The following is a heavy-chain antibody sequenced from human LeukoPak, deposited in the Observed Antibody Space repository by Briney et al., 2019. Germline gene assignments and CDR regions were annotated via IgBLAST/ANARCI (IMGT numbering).Heavy chain of an antibody. Sequence: GGSLRLSFAASGFTFSSYSMNWVRQAPGKGLEWVSSISSSSSYIYYADSVKGRFTISRDNAKNSLYLQMNSLRAEDTAVYYCARDQELFWFDPWGQGTLVTVSS. V-gene: IGHV3-21*01. CDR3: ARDQELFWFDP. D-gene: IGHD2-15*01. CDR2: ISSSSSYI. CDR1: GFTFSSYS. J-gene: IGHJ5*02.